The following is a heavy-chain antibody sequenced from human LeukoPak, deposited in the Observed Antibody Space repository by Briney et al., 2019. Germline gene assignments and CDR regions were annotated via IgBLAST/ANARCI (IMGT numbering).Heavy chain of an antibody. Sequence: GGSLRLSCPPSGFTFIDYWIHWVGQAPGKGLMWVSRINGDGSSTSYADSVKGRFTISRDNAKNTLYLQMNTLRAEDTALYYCYFFHMDVWGKGTTVTVSS. CDR1: GFTFIDYW. V-gene: IGHV3-74*01. CDR3: YFFHMDV. CDR2: INGDGSST. J-gene: IGHJ6*03.